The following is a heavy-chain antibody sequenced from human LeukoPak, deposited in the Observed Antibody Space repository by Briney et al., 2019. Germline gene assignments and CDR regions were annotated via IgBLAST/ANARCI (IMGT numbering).Heavy chain of an antibody. Sequence: GGSLRLSCAASGFTFSSYAMSWVRQAPGEGLEWVSAISGSGGSTYYADSVQGRFTISRDNSKNMLYLQMNSLRTEDTAVYYCAKSWLRLGGDYWGQGTLVTVSS. CDR2: ISGSGGST. D-gene: IGHD5-12*01. CDR1: GFTFSSYA. CDR3: AKSWLRLGGDY. J-gene: IGHJ4*02. V-gene: IGHV3-23*01.